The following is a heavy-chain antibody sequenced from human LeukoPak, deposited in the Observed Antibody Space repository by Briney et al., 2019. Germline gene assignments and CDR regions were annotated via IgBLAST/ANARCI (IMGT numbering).Heavy chain of an antibody. CDR3: ARDRGGDHCFDY. J-gene: IGHJ4*02. D-gene: IGHD2-21*02. V-gene: IGHV4-59*01. Sequence: PSETLSLTCTVSGDSINNNYWSWIRQPPGKELEWIGYIYYSGSTNYNPSLKSRVTISVDTSKNQFSLNLSSVTAADTAVYYCARDRGGDHCFDYWGQGTLVTVSS. CDR2: IYYSGST. CDR1: GDSINNNY.